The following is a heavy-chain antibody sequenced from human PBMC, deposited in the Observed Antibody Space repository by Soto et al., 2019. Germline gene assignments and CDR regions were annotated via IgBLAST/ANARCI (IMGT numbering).Heavy chain of an antibody. J-gene: IGHJ6*02. D-gene: IGHD1-1*01. CDR2: INAGNGNT. CDR3: ARPQDWNYDYYGLDV. CDR1: GYTFTSYA. Sequence: ASVKVSCKASGYTFTSYAMHWVRQAPGQRLEWMGWINAGNGNTKYSQKFQGRVTITRDTSASTAYMELSSLRSEDTAVYYCARPQDWNYDYYGLDVWGQGTTVTVSS. V-gene: IGHV1-3*01.